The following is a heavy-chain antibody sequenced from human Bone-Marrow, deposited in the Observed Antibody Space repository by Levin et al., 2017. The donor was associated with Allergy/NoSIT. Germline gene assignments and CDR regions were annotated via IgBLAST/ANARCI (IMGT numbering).Heavy chain of an antibody. Sequence: LSLTCAASGFRFSDYAMAWVRQAPGKGLNWVSSITGNGHDTFYADSVKGRFTVSRDNSRKTLFLQMNSLRADDTAVYFCAKSRYYDSSGYFHPWGQGTLVSVSS. J-gene: IGHJ5*02. D-gene: IGHD3-22*01. CDR1: GFRFSDYA. CDR3: AKSRYYDSSGYFHP. CDR2: ITGNGHDT. V-gene: IGHV3-23*01.